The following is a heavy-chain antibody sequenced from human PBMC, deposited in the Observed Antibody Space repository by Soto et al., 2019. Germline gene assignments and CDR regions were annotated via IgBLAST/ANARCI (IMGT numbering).Heavy chain of an antibody. CDR3: AKTPTVYGSGSYSDY. CDR2: ISYDGSNK. CDR1: GFTFSSYG. D-gene: IGHD3-10*01. J-gene: IGHJ4*02. Sequence: LRLSCAASGFTFSSYGMHWVRQAPGKGLEWVAVISYDGSNKYYADSVKGRFTISRDNSKNTLYLQMNSLRAEDTAVYYCAKTPTVYGSGSYSDYWGQGTLVTVSS. V-gene: IGHV3-30*18.